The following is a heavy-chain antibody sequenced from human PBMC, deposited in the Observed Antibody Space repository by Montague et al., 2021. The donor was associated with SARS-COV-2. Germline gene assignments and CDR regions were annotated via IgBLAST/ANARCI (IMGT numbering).Heavy chain of an antibody. CDR3: ARIPVGSKYYFDF. D-gene: IGHD2-2*01. Sequence: CAISGDSVSSNLATWNWIRQSPSRGLEWLGRTYYRSKWYNDYAESVKSRITIDPVTSKHQFSLHLNSVTPEDTAVYYCARIPVGSKYYFDFWGQGTLVTVSS. CDR1: GDSVSSNLAT. CDR2: TYYRSKWYN. J-gene: IGHJ4*02. V-gene: IGHV6-1*01.